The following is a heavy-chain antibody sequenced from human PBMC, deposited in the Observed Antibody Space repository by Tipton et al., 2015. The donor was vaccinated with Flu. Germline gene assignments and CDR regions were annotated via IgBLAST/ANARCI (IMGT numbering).Heavy chain of an antibody. CDR3: ARAVGYDRGYYFDP. V-gene: IGHV4-59*01. J-gene: IGHJ4*02. CDR2: VHYSGSS. Sequence: GLVKPSETLSLTCSVSGESITSYYWSWIRQPPGKGLEWIGYVHYSGSSNYSPSLKSRVTISLDASKNQFSLQLTSVTAADTAIYYCARAVGYDRGYYFDPWGKGTLVTVSS. CDR1: GESITSYY. D-gene: IGHD2-15*01.